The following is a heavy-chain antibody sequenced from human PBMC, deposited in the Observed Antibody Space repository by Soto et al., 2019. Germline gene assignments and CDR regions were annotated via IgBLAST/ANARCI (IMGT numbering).Heavy chain of an antibody. CDR3: AYFPGD. J-gene: IGHJ4*02. CDR1: GFTFSDYY. Sequence: GGSLRLSCAASGFTFSDYYMNWIRQAPGKGLEWVSYISGSGSTMYYAGSVKGRFTISRDNAKNSLYLQMNSLRAEDTAVYYCAYFPGDWGQGTLVTVSS. D-gene: IGHD1-26*01. V-gene: IGHV3-11*04. CDR2: ISGSGSTM.